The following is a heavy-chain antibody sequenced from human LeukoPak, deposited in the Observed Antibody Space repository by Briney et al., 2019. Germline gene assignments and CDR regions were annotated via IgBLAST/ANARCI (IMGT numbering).Heavy chain of an antibody. D-gene: IGHD4-17*01. CDR3: ARDDYGPAGY. V-gene: IGHV4-59*12. J-gene: IGHJ4*02. Sequence: SETLSLTCTVSGGSISSYYWSWIRQPPGKGLEWIGYIYYSGSTNYNPSLKSRVTISVDTSKNQFSLKLSSVTAEDTAVYYCARDDYGPAGYGGQGTLVTVSS. CDR1: GGSISSYY. CDR2: IYYSGST.